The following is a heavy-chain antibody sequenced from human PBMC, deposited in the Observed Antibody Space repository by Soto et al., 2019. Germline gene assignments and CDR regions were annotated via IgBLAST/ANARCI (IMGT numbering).Heavy chain of an antibody. CDR1: GGSISGCDYY. D-gene: IGHD3-10*01. Sequence: SETLSLTCTVSGGSISGCDYYWSWIRQPPGKGLEWIGYIYYSGSTYYNPSLKSRVTISVDTSKNQFSLKLRSVTAADTAVYYCARGLFITMVRGYYYGMDVWGQGTTVTVS. CDR2: IYYSGST. CDR3: ARGLFITMVRGYYYGMDV. V-gene: IGHV4-30-4*01. J-gene: IGHJ6*02.